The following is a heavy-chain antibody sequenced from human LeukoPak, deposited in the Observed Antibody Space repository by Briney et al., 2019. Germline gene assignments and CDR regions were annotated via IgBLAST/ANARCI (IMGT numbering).Heavy chain of an antibody. CDR2: IYYSGST. J-gene: IGHJ4*02. Sequence: PSETLSLTCTVSGGSISSYCWSWIRQPPGKGLEWIGYIYYSGSTNYNPSLKSRVTISLDTSKNQISLKLSSVTAADTAVYYCARTGETFFDSWGQGTLVTVSS. CDR1: GGSISSYC. D-gene: IGHD1-1*01. CDR3: ARTGETFFDS. V-gene: IGHV4-59*08.